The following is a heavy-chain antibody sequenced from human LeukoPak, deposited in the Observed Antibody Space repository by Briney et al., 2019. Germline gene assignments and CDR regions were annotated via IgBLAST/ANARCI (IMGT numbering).Heavy chain of an antibody. D-gene: IGHD1-26*01. CDR3: ARHSDIVGAPGGFDY. CDR1: GGSISSSSYY. CDR2: IYYSGST. V-gene: IGHV4-39*01. Sequence: SETLSLTCTVSGGSISSSSYYWGWIRQPPGKGLEWIGSIYYSGSTYYNPSLKSRVTISVDTSKNQFSLKLSSVTAADTAVYYCARHSDIVGAPGGFDYWGQGTLVTVSS. J-gene: IGHJ4*02.